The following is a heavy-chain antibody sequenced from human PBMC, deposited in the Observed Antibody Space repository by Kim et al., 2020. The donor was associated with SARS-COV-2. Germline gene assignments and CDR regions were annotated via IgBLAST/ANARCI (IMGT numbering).Heavy chain of an antibody. V-gene: IGHV4-39*01. CDR2: YSGTT. J-gene: IGHJ4*02. CDR3: ARGLDY. Sequence: YSGTTHYTPSLKSRLTISVDTSKNQFSLKLTSVTAADTAVYYCARGLDYWGQGTLVTVSS.